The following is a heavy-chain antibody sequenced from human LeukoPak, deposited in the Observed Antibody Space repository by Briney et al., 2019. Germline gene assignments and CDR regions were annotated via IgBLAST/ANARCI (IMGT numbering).Heavy chain of an antibody. J-gene: IGHJ4*02. CDR1: GGTFSSYA. D-gene: IGHD2-2*01. CDR2: IIPIFGTA. CDR3: ARGSDCSSTSCYFDY. V-gene: IGHV1-69*05. Sequence: GSSVKVSCKASGGTFSSYAISWVRQAPGQGLEWMGRIIPIFGTANYAQKFQGRVTITTDESTSTAYMELSSLRSEDTAVYYCARGSDCSSTSCYFDYWGQGTLVTVSS.